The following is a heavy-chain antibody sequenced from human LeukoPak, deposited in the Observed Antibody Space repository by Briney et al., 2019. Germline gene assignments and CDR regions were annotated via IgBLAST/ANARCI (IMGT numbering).Heavy chain of an antibody. CDR1: GFTLNKHA. CDR3: AKDSDYSGSWQSF. CDR2: IIDVGDT. J-gene: IGHJ4*02. Sequence: GGSLRLSCAASGFTLNKHAMSWVRQAPGEGLEWVSAIIDVGDTYYADSVKGRFTISRDYSRNTLYLQMNSLRAEDTALYYCAKDSDYSGSWQSFWGQGTLVTVSS. D-gene: IGHD6-13*01. V-gene: IGHV3-23*01.